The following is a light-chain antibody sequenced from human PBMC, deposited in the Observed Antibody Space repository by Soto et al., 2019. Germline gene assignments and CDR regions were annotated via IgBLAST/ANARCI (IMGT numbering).Light chain of an antibody. Sequence: IQLTQSPSSLAGSLGDRVTITCRASQTITSWLAWYQQKPGKAPKLLLYKASTLKSGVPSSFSGSGSGIEFTLTISNLQPDDFATYYCQQYNSYSFGQGTKVDIK. CDR1: QTITSW. J-gene: IGKJ1*01. CDR2: KAS. V-gene: IGKV1-5*03. CDR3: QQYNSYS.